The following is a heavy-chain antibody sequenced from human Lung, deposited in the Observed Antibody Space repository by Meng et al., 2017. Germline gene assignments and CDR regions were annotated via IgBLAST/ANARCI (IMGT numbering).Heavy chain of an antibody. CDR2: INHSGST. CDR1: GGSFSDYY. Sequence: GQVKQWGAGLLKPSETLSLTCVVSGGSFSDYYWSWIRQPPGKGLEWIGEINHSGSTNYNPSLESRATISVDTSQNNLSLKLSSVTAADSAVYYCARGPTTMAHDFDYWGQGTLVTVSS. V-gene: IGHV4-34*01. CDR3: ARGPTTMAHDFDY. D-gene: IGHD4-11*01. J-gene: IGHJ4*02.